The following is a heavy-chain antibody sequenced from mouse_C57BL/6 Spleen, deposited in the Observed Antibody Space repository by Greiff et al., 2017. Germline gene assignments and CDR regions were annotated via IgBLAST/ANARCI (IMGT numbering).Heavy chain of an antibody. CDR2: IDPSDSYT. D-gene: IGHD1-1*01. CDR3: AREITTVVAPFDY. V-gene: IGHV1-59*01. Sequence: QVQLQQPGAELVRPGTSVKLSCKASGYTFTSYWMHWVKQRPGQGLEWIGVIDPSDSYTNYNQKFKGKATLTVDTSSSTAYMQLSSLTSEDSAVYYCAREITTVVAPFDYWGQGTTLTVSS. J-gene: IGHJ2*01. CDR1: GYTFTSYW.